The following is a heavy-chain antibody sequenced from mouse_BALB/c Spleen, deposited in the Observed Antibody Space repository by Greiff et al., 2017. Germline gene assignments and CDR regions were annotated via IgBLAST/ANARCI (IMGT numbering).Heavy chain of an antibody. CDR3: ARGPDGYVYAMDY. Sequence: DVMLVESGGGLVKPGGSLKLSCAASGFTFSSYAMSWVRQTPEKRLEWVASISSGGSTYYPDSVKGRFTISRDNARNILYLQMSSLRSEDTAMYYCARGPDGYVYAMDYWGQGTSVTVSS. CDR2: ISSGGST. D-gene: IGHD2-2*01. V-gene: IGHV5-6-5*01. J-gene: IGHJ4*01. CDR1: GFTFSSYA.